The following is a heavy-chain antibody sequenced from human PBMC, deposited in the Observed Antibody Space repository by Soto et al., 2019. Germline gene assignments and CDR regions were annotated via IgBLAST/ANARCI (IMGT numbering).Heavy chain of an antibody. CDR2: ISSSSSYT. D-gene: IGHD2-2*01. V-gene: IGHV3-11*06. CDR1: GFTFSDYY. J-gene: IGHJ6*02. CDR3: ARDRIVVVPAAGYYYYYYGMDV. Sequence: GGSLRLSGTASGFTFSDYYMSWIRQAPGKGLEWVSYISSSSSYTNYADSVKGRFTISRDNAKNSLYLQMNSLRAEDTAVYYCARDRIVVVPAAGYYYYYYGMDVWGQGTTVTVSS.